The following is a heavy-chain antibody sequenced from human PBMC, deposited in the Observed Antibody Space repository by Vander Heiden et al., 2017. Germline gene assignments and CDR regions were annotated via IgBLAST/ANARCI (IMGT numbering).Heavy chain of an antibody. CDR3: ARAENYDFWRRV. J-gene: IGHJ4*02. D-gene: IGHD3-3*01. CDR1: GFSFSNYW. V-gene: IGHV3-74*01. Sequence: EVQLVESGGGLVQPGGSLRLSCTASGFSFSNYWMHWVRQAPGKGLVGVSRIKADGSSTNYADSVKGRFTISRDHPKNTVDLQMTRLRAEDTAVYFCARAENYDFWRRVWGQGTLVIVSS. CDR2: IKADGSST.